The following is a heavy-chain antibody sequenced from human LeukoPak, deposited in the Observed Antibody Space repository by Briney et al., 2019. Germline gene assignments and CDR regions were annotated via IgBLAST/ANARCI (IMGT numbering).Heavy chain of an antibody. J-gene: IGHJ6*02. CDR1: GGSISSYY. D-gene: IGHD3-9*01. CDR2: IYYSGST. Sequence: TPSETLFLTCTVSGGSISSYYWSWIRQPPGKGLEWIGYIYYSGSTNYNPSLKSRVTISVDTSKNQFSLKLASVTAADTAVYYCARGDDILTEDPYGMDVWGQGTTVTVSS. V-gene: IGHV4-59*01. CDR3: ARGDDILTEDPYGMDV.